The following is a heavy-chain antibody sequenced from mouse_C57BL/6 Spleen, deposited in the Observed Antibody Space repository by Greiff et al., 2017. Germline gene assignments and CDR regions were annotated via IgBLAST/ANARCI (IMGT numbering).Heavy chain of an antibody. V-gene: IGHV1-52*01. J-gene: IGHJ3*01. D-gene: IGHD3-2*02. CDR1: GYTFTSYW. CDR3: ARGGDSSGLFAY. Sequence: QVQLQQPGAELVRPVSSVKLSCKASGYTFTSYWMHWVKQRPIQGLEWIGNIDPSDSETHYNQKFKDKATLTVDKSSSTAYMQLSSLTSEDSAVYYCARGGDSSGLFAYWGQGTLVTVSA. CDR2: IDPSDSET.